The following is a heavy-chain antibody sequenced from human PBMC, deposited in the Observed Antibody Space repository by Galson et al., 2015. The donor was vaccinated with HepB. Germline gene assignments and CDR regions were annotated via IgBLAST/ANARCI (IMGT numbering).Heavy chain of an antibody. J-gene: IGHJ6*03. Sequence: SLRLSCAVSGLTFSNYGMSWVRQVPGKGLEWVSSISASGTYTFYADSVTGRFTISRDSSKNTVNLQMNSLRAEDTAVYYCANGCSITSCDNYFFHMDVWGKGTTVTVSS. CDR1: GLTFSNYG. V-gene: IGHV3-23*01. CDR3: ANGCSITSCDNYFFHMDV. CDR2: ISASGTYT. D-gene: IGHD2-2*01.